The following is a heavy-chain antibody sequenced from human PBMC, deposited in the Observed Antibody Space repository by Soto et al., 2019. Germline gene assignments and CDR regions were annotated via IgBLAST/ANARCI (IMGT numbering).Heavy chain of an antibody. V-gene: IGHV1-18*01. Sequence: GASVKVSCKASGYTFTSYGISWVRQAPGQGLEWMGWISAYNGNTNYAQKLQGRVTMTTDTSTSTAYMELRSLRSDDTAVYYCARGGNYIAGAGTPHHYYYGMDVWGQGTTVTVSS. CDR3: ARGGNYIAGAGTPHHYYYGMDV. CDR1: GYTFTSYG. J-gene: IGHJ6*02. CDR2: ISAYNGNT. D-gene: IGHD6-19*01.